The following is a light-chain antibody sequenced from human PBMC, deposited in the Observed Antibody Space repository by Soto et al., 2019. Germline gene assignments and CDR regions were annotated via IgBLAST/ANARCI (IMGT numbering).Light chain of an antibody. CDR1: QSVTNW. CDR3: QQYKSFPWT. J-gene: IGKJ1*01. CDR2: GAS. Sequence: DIQMTQSPSTLSASVGDRVTITCRASQSVTNWLAWYQQKPGKAPKILIYGASSLESGVPSRFSGLGSGTEFTLTISSLQPDDLATYYCQQYKSFPWTFGHGTKVEIK. V-gene: IGKV1-5*01.